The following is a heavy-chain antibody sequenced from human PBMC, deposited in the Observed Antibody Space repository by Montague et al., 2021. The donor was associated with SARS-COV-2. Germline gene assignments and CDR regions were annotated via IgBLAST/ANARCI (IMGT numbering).Heavy chain of an antibody. J-gene: IGHJ3*02. D-gene: IGHD1-26*01. Sequence: PPLVKPTQTLTLTCTFSGFSLSTSGVGVGWIRQPPGKALEWLALIYWDDDKRYSPSLKSRLTITKDTSKNRVVLTMTNMDPVDTATYYCAHRRGLLLSDAFDIWGQGTMVTVSS. V-gene: IGHV2-5*02. CDR3: AHRRGLLLSDAFDI. CDR2: IYWDDDK. CDR1: GFSLSTSGVG.